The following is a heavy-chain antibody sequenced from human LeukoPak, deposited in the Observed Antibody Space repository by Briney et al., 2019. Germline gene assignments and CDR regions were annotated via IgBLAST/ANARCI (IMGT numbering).Heavy chain of an antibody. V-gene: IGHV1-46*01. CDR2: INPSGGRT. D-gene: IGHD2-21*02. J-gene: IGHJ3*02. CDR1: GYTFTSYY. Sequence: ASVKVSCKASGYTFTSYYMHWVRQAPGQGLEWMGIINPSGGRTSYAQKFQGRVTMTRDTSTSTVYMELSSLRSEDTAVYYCASLAYCGGDCYSLGAFDIWGQGTMVTVSS. CDR3: ASLAYCGGDCYSLGAFDI.